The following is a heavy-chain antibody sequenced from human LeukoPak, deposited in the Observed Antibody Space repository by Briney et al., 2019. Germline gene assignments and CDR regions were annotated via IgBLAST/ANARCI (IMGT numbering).Heavy chain of an antibody. CDR1: GGSFSGYY. Sequence: PSETLSLTCAVYGGSFSGYYWSWIRQPPGKGLEWIGEINHSGSTNYNPSLKSRVTISVDTSKNQFSLKLSSVTAADTAVYYCARGLPSSYYYYYYMDVWGEGTTVTVSS. D-gene: IGHD6-13*01. V-gene: IGHV4-34*01. CDR2: INHSGST. J-gene: IGHJ6*03. CDR3: ARGLPSSYYYYYYMDV.